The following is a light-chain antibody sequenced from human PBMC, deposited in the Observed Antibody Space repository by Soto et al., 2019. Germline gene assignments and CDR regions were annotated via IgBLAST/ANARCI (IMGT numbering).Light chain of an antibody. Sequence: EIVMTQSPATLSVSPGERATLSCRASQSISTNLAWYQQKPGQGPRLLIYGASTRAAGIPARFSGSGSGTEFTLTISSLQSEDFAVYYCQQCNSWPVTFGQGTKVEIK. CDR3: QQCNSWPVT. V-gene: IGKV3-15*01. J-gene: IGKJ1*01. CDR1: QSISTN. CDR2: GAS.